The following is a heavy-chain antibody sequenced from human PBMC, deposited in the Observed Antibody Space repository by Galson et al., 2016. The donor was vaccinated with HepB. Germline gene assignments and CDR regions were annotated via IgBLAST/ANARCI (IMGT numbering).Heavy chain of an antibody. V-gene: IGHV4-4*02. CDR3: AKAFHANYDFWTGYPGFDY. Sequence: SETLSLTCAVSGGSITSSNWWSWVRQPPGMGLEWIGEIHPGGSTNYNPSLTSRITMSVDKPRNQFSLNLSSVTAADTAVYYCAKAFHANYDFWTGYPGFDYWGQGTVVTVSS. CDR1: GGSITSSNW. J-gene: IGHJ4*02. D-gene: IGHD3-3*01. CDR2: IHPGGST.